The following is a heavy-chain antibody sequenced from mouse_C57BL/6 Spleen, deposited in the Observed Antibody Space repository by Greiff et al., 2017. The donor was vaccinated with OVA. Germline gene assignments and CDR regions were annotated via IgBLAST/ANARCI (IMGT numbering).Heavy chain of an antibody. CDR2: INPGSGGT. CDR1: GYAFTNYL. CDR3: ARRGGNYQYYFDY. J-gene: IGHJ2*01. D-gene: IGHD2-1*01. Sequence: QVQLQQSGAELVRPGTSVKVSCKASGYAFTNYLIEWVKQRPGQGLEWIGVINPGSGGTNYNEKFKGKATLTADKSSSTAYMQLSSLTSEDSAVYFCARRGGNYQYYFDYWGQGTTLTVSS. V-gene: IGHV1-54*01.